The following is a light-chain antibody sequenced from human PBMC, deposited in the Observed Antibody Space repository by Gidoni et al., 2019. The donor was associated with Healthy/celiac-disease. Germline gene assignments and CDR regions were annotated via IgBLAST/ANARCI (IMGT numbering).Light chain of an antibody. CDR2: GAS. CDR3: QQYNNWPPLT. Sequence: EIRIPHPPATLSVSPVERATLSCRASQSVSSSLAWYQQKPGQAPRPLIYGASTRATGIPARFSGSGSGTEFTLTISSLQSEDFAVYYCQQYNNWPPLTFGGGTKVEIK. CDR1: QSVSSS. J-gene: IGKJ4*01. V-gene: IGKV3-15*01.